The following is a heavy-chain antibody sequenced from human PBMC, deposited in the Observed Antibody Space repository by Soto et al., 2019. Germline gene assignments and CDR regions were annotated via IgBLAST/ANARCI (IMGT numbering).Heavy chain of an antibody. CDR1: GFTFSSYG. D-gene: IGHD3-10*01. V-gene: IGHV3-33*01. J-gene: IGHJ4*02. Sequence: QVQLVESGGGVVQPGRSLRLSCAASGFTFSSYGMHWVRQAPGKGLEWVAVIWYDGSNKYYADSVKGRFTISRDNSKNTLYLQMTSLRAEDKAVYYCARDEGPYYYGSGSYYAYWGQGTLVTVSS. CDR3: ARDEGPYYYGSGSYYAY. CDR2: IWYDGSNK.